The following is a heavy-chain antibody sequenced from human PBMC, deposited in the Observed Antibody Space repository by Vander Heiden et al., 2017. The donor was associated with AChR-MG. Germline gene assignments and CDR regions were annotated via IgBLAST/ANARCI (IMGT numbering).Heavy chain of an antibody. D-gene: IGHD6-6*01. J-gene: IGHJ6*02. CDR1: GGTFSSYA. CDR2: IIPIFGTA. CDR3: ASKRMAADSSSSGYYYYYGMDV. V-gene: IGHV1-69*06. Sequence: QVQLVQSGAEVKKPGSSVKVPCKASGGTFSSYAISWVRQAPGQGFEWMGGIIPIFGTANYAQKFQGRVTITADKSTSTAYMELSSLRSEDTAVYYCASKRMAADSSSSGYYYYYGMDVWGQGTTVTVSS.